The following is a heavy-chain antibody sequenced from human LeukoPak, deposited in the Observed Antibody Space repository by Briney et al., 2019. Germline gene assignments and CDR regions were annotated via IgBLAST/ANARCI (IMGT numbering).Heavy chain of an antibody. CDR1: GFTFTNYG. CDR2: IWNDGSNK. D-gene: IGHD3-10*01. CDR3: ARASGPFDY. V-gene: IGHV3-33*08. Sequence: GGSLRLSCAASGFTFTNYGMHWVRQAPGKGLEWVAVIWNDGSNKYYADSVKGRFTISRDNSKNTLYLQMNSLRAEDTAVYSCARASGPFDYWGQGTLVTVSS. J-gene: IGHJ4*02.